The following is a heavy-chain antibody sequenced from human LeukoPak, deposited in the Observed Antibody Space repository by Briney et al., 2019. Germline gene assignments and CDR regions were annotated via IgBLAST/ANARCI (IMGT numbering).Heavy chain of an antibody. D-gene: IGHD3-10*01. CDR3: ARDRIYGSGSDHFDY. CDR1: GYSIRSGYY. V-gene: IGHV4-38-2*02. J-gene: IGHJ4*02. Sequence: PSETLSLTCTVSGYSIRSGYYWGWIRQPPGKGLEWIGSIYHSGSIYHKPSLKSRVTISVDTSKNQFSLKLSSVTAADTAAYYCARDRIYGSGSDHFDYWGQGTLVTVSS. CDR2: IYHSGSI.